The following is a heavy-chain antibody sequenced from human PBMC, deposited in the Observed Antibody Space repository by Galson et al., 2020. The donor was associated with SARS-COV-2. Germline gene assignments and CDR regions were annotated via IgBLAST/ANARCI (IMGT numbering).Heavy chain of an antibody. Sequence: SETLSLTCTVSGGSISSSSYYWGWIRQPPGKGLEWIGNIYYSGSTYYNPSLKSRVTLSVDTSKNQFSLRLSSVTAADTAVYYCARQLGAVGSYWGQGTLVTVSS. CDR1: GGSISSSSYY. D-gene: IGHD1-26*01. CDR3: ARQLGAVGSY. CDR2: IYYSGST. J-gene: IGHJ4*02. V-gene: IGHV4-39*01.